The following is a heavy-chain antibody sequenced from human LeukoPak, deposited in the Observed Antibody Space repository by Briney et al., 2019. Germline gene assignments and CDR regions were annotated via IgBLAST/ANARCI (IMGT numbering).Heavy chain of an antibody. CDR1: GYTSTSYY. Sequence: ASVKVSCTASGYTSTSYYMHWVRQAPGQGLEWMGIINPSGGSTSYAQKFQGRVTMTRGTSTSTVYMELSSLRSEDTAVYYCAIRFLEWLLPDYWGQGTLVTVSS. CDR2: INPSGGST. V-gene: IGHV1-46*01. CDR3: AIRFLEWLLPDY. D-gene: IGHD3-3*01. J-gene: IGHJ4*02.